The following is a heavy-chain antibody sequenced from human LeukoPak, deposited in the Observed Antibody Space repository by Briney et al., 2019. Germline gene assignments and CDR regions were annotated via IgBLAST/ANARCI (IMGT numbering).Heavy chain of an antibody. V-gene: IGHV3-21*01. CDR1: GFTFSSYA. Sequence: GGSLRLSCAASGFTFSSYAMSWVRQAPGKGLEWVSSISSSSSYIYYADSVKGRFTISRDNAKNSLNLQMNSLRAEDTAVYYCARDPYSAGYFDFWGQGTLVTVSS. D-gene: IGHD2-21*01. CDR2: ISSSSSYI. J-gene: IGHJ4*02. CDR3: ARDPYSAGYFDF.